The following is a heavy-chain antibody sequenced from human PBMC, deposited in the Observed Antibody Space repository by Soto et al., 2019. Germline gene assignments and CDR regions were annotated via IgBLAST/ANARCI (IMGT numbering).Heavy chain of an antibody. CDR1: GFRFSGYG. D-gene: IGHD2-15*01. CDR2: IWYDGSKT. J-gene: IGHJ4*02. CDR3: VTGIGGGSWYSLAY. Sequence: QVHLVESGGGVVQPGTSLRLACAASGFRFSGYGMQWVRQTPGKGLEWVGVIWYDGSKTFYADSVKGRFTISRDNSNNNVFLQMDSLRAEDTAVYHGVTGIGGGSWYSLAYWGPGSLVTVSS. V-gene: IGHV3-33*03.